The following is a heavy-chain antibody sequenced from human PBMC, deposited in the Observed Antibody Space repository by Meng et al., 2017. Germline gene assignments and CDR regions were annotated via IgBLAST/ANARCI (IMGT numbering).Heavy chain of an antibody. CDR2: ISSSSSYI. D-gene: IGHD1-26*01. V-gene: IGHV3-21*01. CDR1: GFTFSSYS. CDR3: ARGGVGATDY. J-gene: IGHJ4*02. Sequence: EVQLVGSGGGPVKPGGSLGLSCAASGFTFSSYSMNWVRQAPGKGLEWVSSISSSSSYIYYADSVKGRFTISRDNAKNSLYLQMNSLRAEDTAVYYCARGGVGATDYWGQGTLVTVSS.